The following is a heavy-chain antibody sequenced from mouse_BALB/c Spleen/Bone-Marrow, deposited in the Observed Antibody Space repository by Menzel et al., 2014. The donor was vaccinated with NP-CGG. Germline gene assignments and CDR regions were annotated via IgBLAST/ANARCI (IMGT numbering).Heavy chain of an antibody. J-gene: IGHJ3*01. CDR3: ARHAYYDQTEVSFVY. D-gene: IGHD2-4*01. CDR1: GFTFNSYG. CDR2: ISGGGSYT. V-gene: IGHV5-9-2*01. Sequence: EVKLVESGGGLVKSGGSLKLSCAASGFTFNSYGMSWVRQTPEKRLEWVATISGGGSYTFYPDSVKGRFTISRDNAKNNLYLQLSSLRPVDTALYYCARHAYYDQTEVSFVYWGQGALVTVSA.